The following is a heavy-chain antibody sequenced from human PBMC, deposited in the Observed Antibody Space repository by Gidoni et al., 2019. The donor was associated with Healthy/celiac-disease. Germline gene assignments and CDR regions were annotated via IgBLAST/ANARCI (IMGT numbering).Heavy chain of an antibody. J-gene: IGHJ4*02. CDR3: ATARGYSRLDY. CDR2: FDPEDGET. Sequence: EVQLVPSGDEVKKPGATVKISCKVSGYTFTDYYIHWVQQTPGKGLEWMGLFDPEDGETIYAEKFQGRVTITADTSTDTAYMELSSLRSEDTAVYYCATARGYSRLDYWGQGTLVTVSS. CDR1: GYTFTDYY. D-gene: IGHD5-18*01. V-gene: IGHV1-69-2*01.